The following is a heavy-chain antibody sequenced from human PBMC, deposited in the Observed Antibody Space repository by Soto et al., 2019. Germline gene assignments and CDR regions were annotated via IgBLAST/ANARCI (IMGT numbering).Heavy chain of an antibody. CDR3: ARDELKSWSFVGSFDQ. Sequence: QVQLVESGGGAVQPGRSLRLSCVASGFSISNYGMHWVRQTPGRGLEWVAVIWFDGRNIAYRESVKGRFTVSRDNSKNMVYLQMDSLGVEDTAVYYCARDELKSWSFVGSFDQWGQGTLVTVSS. D-gene: IGHD6-13*01. CDR2: IWFDGRNI. CDR1: GFSISNYG. V-gene: IGHV3-33*01. J-gene: IGHJ4*02.